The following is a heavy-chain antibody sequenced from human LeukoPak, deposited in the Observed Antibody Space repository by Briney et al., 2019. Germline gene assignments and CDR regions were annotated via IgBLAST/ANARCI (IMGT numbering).Heavy chain of an antibody. CDR2: ISGSGGST. CDR1: GFTFSSYA. V-gene: IGHV3-23*01. Sequence: GGSLRLSCAASGFTFSSYAMSWVRQAPGKGLEWVSAISGSGGSTYYADSVKGRFTISRDNSKNTLYLQMNSLRAEDTAVYYCANCGSLHPPYYYYGMDVWGQGTTVTVSS. J-gene: IGHJ6*02. D-gene: IGHD6-13*01. CDR3: ANCGSLHPPYYYYGMDV.